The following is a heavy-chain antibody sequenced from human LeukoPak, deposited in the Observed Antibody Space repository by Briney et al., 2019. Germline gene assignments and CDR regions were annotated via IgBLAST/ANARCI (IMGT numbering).Heavy chain of an antibody. CDR3: ARREARIFDY. Sequence: GSVRLSCAVSGFTFSDYYMSWVCQAPGKGLEWVSYISSTSTYTNYADSVKGRFTISRDNAKNSLYLQMNSLRAEDTAVYYCARREARIFDYWGQGTLVTVSS. J-gene: IGHJ4*02. CDR1: GFTFSDYY. D-gene: IGHD1-26*01. CDR2: ISSTSTYT. V-gene: IGHV3-11*03.